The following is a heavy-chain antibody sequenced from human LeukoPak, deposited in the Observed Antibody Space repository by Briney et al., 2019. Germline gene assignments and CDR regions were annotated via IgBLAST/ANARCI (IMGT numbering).Heavy chain of an antibody. CDR2: ICHRGNT. J-gene: IGHJ6*03. D-gene: IGHD2-2*01. CDR3: VRSVIVPAIVADYYTYMDV. CDR1: GYSISSNYY. V-gene: IGHV4-38-2*01. Sequence: SETLSLTCAVSGYSISSNYYWGWIRQPPGKGLEWIGVICHRGNTDYNPSLQSRVTISIDTSKNEFSLKVNSVTAADTAVYYCVRSVIVPAIVADYYTYMDVWGRGISVTVSS.